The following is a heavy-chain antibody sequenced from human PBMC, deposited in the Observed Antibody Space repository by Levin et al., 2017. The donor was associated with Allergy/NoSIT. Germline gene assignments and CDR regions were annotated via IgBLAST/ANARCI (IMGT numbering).Heavy chain of an antibody. D-gene: IGHD6-13*01. Sequence: GGSLRLSCAASGFTFSSYGMHWVRQAPGKGLEWVAVISYDGSNKYYADSVKGRFTISRDNSKNTLYLQMNSLRAEDTAVYYCAKDSIAAAGPTRLAEYFQHWGQGTLVTVSS. J-gene: IGHJ1*01. CDR1: GFTFSSYG. CDR3: AKDSIAAAGPTRLAEYFQH. V-gene: IGHV3-30*18. CDR2: ISYDGSNK.